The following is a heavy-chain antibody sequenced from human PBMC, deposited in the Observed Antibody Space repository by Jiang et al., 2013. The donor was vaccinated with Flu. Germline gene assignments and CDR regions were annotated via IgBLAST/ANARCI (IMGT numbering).Heavy chain of an antibody. Sequence: VQLVESGGGVVQPGRSLRLSCAASGFIFNNYAMHWVRQAPGKGLEWVATISYDGSLQHYADSVKGRFTISRDDSKNTLYLQMNSLSSEDTAVYYCARDHYDGVRNNGPDYWGQGTLVTVSS. CDR2: ISYDGSLQ. V-gene: IGHV3-30-3*01. J-gene: IGHJ4*02. CDR3: ARDHYDGVRNNGPDY. CDR1: GFIFNNYA. D-gene: IGHD2-8*01.